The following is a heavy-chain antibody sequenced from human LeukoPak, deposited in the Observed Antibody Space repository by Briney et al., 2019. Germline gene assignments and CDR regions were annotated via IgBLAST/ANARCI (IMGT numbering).Heavy chain of an antibody. CDR2: INHSGST. J-gene: IGHJ4*02. CDR1: SGSFSTYY. V-gene: IGHV4-34*01. D-gene: IGHD3-16*01. Sequence: DPSETLSLTCAVYSGSFSTYYWNWIRQPPGKGLEWIGEINHSGSTNYNPSLKSRVTISVDTSKNQFSLKLSSVTAADTAVYYCARLSAVDLITFGGVGLPGYFDYWGQGTLVTVSS. CDR3: ARLSAVDLITFGGVGLPGYFDY.